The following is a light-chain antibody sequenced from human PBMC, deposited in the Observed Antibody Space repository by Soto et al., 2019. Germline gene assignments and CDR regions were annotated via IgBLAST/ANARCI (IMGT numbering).Light chain of an antibody. J-gene: IGKJ1*01. CDR1: QSISSY. CDR2: AAS. CDR3: QQSYGTPWT. Sequence: DIQMTQSPSSLSASVGDRVTITYRASQSISSYLNWYQQKPGKAPKLLIYAASSLQSGVPSRFSGSGSGTDFTLTISSLQPGDFATYFCQQSYGTPWTFGQGTKVEIK. V-gene: IGKV1-39*01.